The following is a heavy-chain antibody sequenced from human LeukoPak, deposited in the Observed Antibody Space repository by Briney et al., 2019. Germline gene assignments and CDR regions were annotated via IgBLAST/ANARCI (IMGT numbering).Heavy chain of an antibody. CDR1: GYTFTSYA. CDR2: INAGNGNT. V-gene: IGHV1-3*01. CDR3: ARDYYYGSGGYGMDV. Sequence: ASVKVSCKASGYTFTSYAMHWVRQAPGQRLEWMGWINAGNGNTKYSQKFQGRVTITRGTSASTAYMELSSLRSEDTAVYYCARDYYYGSGGYGMDVWGKGTTVTVSS. D-gene: IGHD3-10*01. J-gene: IGHJ6*04.